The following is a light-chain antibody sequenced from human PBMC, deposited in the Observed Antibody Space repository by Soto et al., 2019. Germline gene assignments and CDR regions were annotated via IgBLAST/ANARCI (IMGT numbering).Light chain of an antibody. CDR1: SSDVGGYNY. J-gene: IGLJ2*01. Sequence: QSVLTQPASVSGSPGQSITISCTGTSSDVGGYNYVSWYQQHPGKAPKLMIYDVSNRPSGVSNRFSGSKSGNTASLTISGLQAEDEADYYCSSYTSGSTELFGGGTKLTVL. CDR2: DVS. V-gene: IGLV2-14*01. CDR3: SSYTSGSTEL.